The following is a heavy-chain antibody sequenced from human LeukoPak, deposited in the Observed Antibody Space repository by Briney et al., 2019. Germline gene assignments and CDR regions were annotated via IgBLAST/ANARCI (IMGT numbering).Heavy chain of an antibody. CDR2: INHSGST. Sequence: PSETLSLTCAVHGGSLSGYYWSWIRQPPGKGLEWIGEINHSGSTNYNPSLKSRVTISVDTSKNQFSLNLSSVTAPDTAVYYCARGMQLVRYNWSDPWGQGTPGTVSS. CDR3: ARGMQLVRYNWSDP. D-gene: IGHD6-6*01. CDR1: GGSLSGYY. J-gene: IGHJ5*02. V-gene: IGHV4-34*01.